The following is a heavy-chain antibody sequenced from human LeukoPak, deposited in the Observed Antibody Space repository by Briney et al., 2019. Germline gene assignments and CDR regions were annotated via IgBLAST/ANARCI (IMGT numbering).Heavy chain of an antibody. CDR1: GYTFTSYG. CDR2: ISAYNGNT. CDR3: ARQVDTSMALPDY. D-gene: IGHD5-18*01. Sequence: ASVTVSCKASGYTFTSYGISWVRQAPGQGLEWMGWISAYNGNTNSAQKVQGRVTLTTGTSTSTAYMELRSLRSDDTAVYYCARQVDTSMALPDYWGQGTLVTVSS. V-gene: IGHV1-18*01. J-gene: IGHJ4*02.